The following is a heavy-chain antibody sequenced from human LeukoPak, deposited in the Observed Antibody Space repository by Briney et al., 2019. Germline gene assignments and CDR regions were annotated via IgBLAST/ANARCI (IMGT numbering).Heavy chain of an antibody. D-gene: IGHD2-2*01. CDR3: AKDGDVVVPAASNFDY. CDR1: GFTFSSYA. Sequence: GGSLRLSCAASGFTFSSYAMSWVRQAPGKGLEWVSAISGSGGSTYYADSVKGRFTISRDNSKNTLYLQMNSLRAEDTAVYYCAKDGDVVVPAASNFDYWGQGTLATVSS. CDR2: ISGSGGST. V-gene: IGHV3-23*01. J-gene: IGHJ4*02.